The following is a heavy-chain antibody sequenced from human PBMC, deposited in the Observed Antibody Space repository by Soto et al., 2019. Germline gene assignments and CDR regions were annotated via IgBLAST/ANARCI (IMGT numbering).Heavy chain of an antibody. CDR3: ANLLSVGGRRRTIDYFDY. D-gene: IGHD2-15*01. CDR1: GFTFNTYP. J-gene: IGHJ4*02. CDR2: ISTSGGST. V-gene: IGHV3-23*01. Sequence: EVQLLDSGGGLVRPGGSLRLSCAASGFTFNTYPMSWVRQAPGKGLEWVSAISTSGGSTYYADSVKGRFTISRDNSKNTVLLQMNSLRAEDTAVYYCANLLSVGGRRRTIDYFDYWGQGNLVTVSS.